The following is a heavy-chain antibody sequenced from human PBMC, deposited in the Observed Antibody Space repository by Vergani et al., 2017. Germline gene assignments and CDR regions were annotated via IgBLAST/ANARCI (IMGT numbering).Heavy chain of an antibody. V-gene: IGHV1-2*02. CDR3: ESEKMSIVGPAAPIPYCYMDV. Sequence: QVQLVQSGAEVKKPGASVKVSCKASGYTFTGYYMHWVRQAPGQGLEWMGWINTNSGGTNYAQKLSGRVTMTRDMSISTAYMELSRLTSCGTAVYYCESEKMSIVGPAAPIPYCYMDVWSEARTVTVS. CDR2: INTNSGGT. J-gene: IGHJ6*03. D-gene: IGHD2-2*01. CDR1: GYTFTGYY.